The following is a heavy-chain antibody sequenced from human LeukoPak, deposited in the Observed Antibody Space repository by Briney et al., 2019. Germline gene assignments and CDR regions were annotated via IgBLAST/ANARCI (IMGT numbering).Heavy chain of an antibody. CDR1: GLTFSSYA. D-gene: IGHD2-2*01. V-gene: IGHV3-64*01. CDR2: ISSNGGST. Sequence: GGSLRLSCAASGLTFSSYAMHWVRQAPGKGLEYVSAISSNGGSTYYANSVKGRFTISRDNSKNTLYLQMGSLRAEDMAVYYCARAKYDAFDIWGQRTMGTVSS. J-gene: IGHJ3*02. CDR3: ARAKYDAFDI.